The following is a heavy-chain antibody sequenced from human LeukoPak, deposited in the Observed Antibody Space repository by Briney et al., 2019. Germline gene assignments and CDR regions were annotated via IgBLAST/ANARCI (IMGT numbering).Heavy chain of an antibody. V-gene: IGHV4-59*08. CDR2: IYYSGST. Sequence: PSETLSLTCTVSGGSISSYYWSWIRQPPGKGLEWIGYIYYSGSTNYNPSLKSRVTISVDTSKNQFSLKLSSVTAADTAVYYCARSASTVTTDDYFDYWGQGTLVTVSS. D-gene: IGHD4-17*01. J-gene: IGHJ4*02. CDR3: ARSASTVTTDDYFDY. CDR1: GGSISSYY.